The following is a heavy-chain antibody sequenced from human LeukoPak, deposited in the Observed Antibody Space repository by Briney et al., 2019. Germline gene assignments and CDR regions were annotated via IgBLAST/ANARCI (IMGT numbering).Heavy chain of an antibody. CDR2: ISDSGGST. Sequence: GGSLRLSCAASGFTFSNYAMSWVRQAPGKGLGWVSSISDSGGSTFYADPVKGRFTISRDNSKNTLYLQMNSLWAEDTAVYYCAKGGDYGDYDATPFDYWGQGTLVTVSS. CDR3: AKGGDYGDYDATPFDY. J-gene: IGHJ4*02. D-gene: IGHD4-17*01. CDR1: GFTFSNYA. V-gene: IGHV3-23*01.